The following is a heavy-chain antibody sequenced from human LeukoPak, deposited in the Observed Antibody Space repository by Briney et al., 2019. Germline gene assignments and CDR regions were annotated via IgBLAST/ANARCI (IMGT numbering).Heavy chain of an antibody. CDR2: IYYSGST. Sequence: SETLSLTCTVSGGSISSSSYYWGWIRQPPGKGLEWIGSIYYSGSTYYNPSLKSRVTISVDTSKNQFSLKLSSVTAADTAVYYCAREVDSKLLDYWGQGTLVTVSS. D-gene: IGHD3-22*01. J-gene: IGHJ4*02. CDR1: GGSISSSSYY. CDR3: AREVDSKLLDY. V-gene: IGHV4-39*07.